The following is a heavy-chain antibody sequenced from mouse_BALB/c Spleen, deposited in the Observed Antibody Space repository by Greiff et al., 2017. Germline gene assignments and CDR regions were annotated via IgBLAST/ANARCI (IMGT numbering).Heavy chain of an antibody. CDR2: ISYSGST. Sequence: DVQLQESGPSLVKPSQTLSLTCSVTGDSITSGYWNWIRKFPGNKLEYMGYISYSGSTYYNPSLKSRISITRDTSKNQYYLQLNSVTTEDTATYYCASGDGSSYVGAWFAYWGQGTLVTVSA. CDR1: GDSITSGY. J-gene: IGHJ3*01. CDR3: ASGDGSSYVGAWFAY. V-gene: IGHV3-8*02. D-gene: IGHD1-1*01.